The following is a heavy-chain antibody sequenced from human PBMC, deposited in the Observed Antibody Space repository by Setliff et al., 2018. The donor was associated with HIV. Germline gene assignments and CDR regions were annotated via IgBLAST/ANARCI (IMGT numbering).Heavy chain of an antibody. D-gene: IGHD1-20*01. CDR2: IYSGGST. Sequence: GGSLRLSCAASGFTVSSHYMSWVRQAPGKGLEWVSVIYSGGSTYYADSVKGRFTISRDNSKNTLYLQMNSLRAEDTAVYYGARDHGILGFDYWGQGTLVTVSS. CDR3: ARDHGILGFDY. CDR1: GFTVSSHY. J-gene: IGHJ4*02. V-gene: IGHV3-66*01.